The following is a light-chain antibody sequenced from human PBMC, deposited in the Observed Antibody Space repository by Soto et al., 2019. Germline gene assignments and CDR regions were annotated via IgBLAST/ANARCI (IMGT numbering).Light chain of an antibody. CDR1: QSISSW. CDR3: QQYKSYSLT. V-gene: IGKV1-5*03. Sequence: DIQMTQSPSTLSASVGDRVTITCRASQSISSWLAWYQQKSGKAPKLLIYKASSLESGVPSRFGGSGSGTEFTLTISCLQPDDFATYYCQQYKSYSLTFGGGTKVDIK. J-gene: IGKJ4*01. CDR2: KAS.